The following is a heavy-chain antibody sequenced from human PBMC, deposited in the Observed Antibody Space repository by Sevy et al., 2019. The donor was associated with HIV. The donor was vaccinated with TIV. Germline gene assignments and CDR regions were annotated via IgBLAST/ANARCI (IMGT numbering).Heavy chain of an antibody. Sequence: SETLSLTCTVSGGSITSLYWNWIRQPPGKGLEWIANIYYNGHSNYNPCLKRRVTLSLDTSKNQFFLRLSSVAAADTAMYYCAGENAWGRGYSWGQGTLVTVSS. V-gene: IGHV4-59*08. J-gene: IGHJ4*02. CDR1: GGSITSLY. CDR3: AGENAWGRGYS. D-gene: IGHD1-26*01. CDR2: IYYNGHS.